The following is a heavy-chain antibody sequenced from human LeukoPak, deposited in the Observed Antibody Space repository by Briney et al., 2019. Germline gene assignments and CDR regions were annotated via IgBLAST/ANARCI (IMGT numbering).Heavy chain of an antibody. CDR3: ARAQNFWSGFISGSGAFDI. V-gene: IGHV3-23*01. Sequence: GGSLRLSCAASGFTFSSYAMSWVRQAPGKGLEWVSAISGSGGSTYYADSVKGRFTISRDNAKNTLYLQMNSLRAEDTAVYYCARAQNFWSGFISGSGAFDIWGQGTMVTVSS. D-gene: IGHD3-3*01. CDR1: GFTFSSYA. CDR2: ISGSGGST. J-gene: IGHJ3*02.